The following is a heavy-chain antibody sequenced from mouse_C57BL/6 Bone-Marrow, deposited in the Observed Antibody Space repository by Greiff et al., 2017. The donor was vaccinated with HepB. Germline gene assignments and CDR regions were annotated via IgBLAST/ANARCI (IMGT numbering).Heavy chain of an antibody. J-gene: IGHJ3*01. D-gene: IGHD1-1*01. CDR3: AKNYYYVSSSAWFAY. CDR2: IWRGGST. V-gene: IGHV2-5*01. CDR1: GFSLTSYG. Sequence: VQLQQSGPGLVQPSQSLSITCTVSGFSLTSYGVHWVRQSPGKGLEWLGVIWRGGSTDYNAAFMSRLSITKDNSKSQVFFKMNSLQADDTAIYYCAKNYYYVSSSAWFAYWGQGTLVTVSA.